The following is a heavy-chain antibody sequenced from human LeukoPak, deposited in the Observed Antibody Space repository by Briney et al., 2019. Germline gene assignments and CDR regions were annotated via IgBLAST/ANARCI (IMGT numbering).Heavy chain of an antibody. CDR3: ARGMSSGWYDSDYYYYMDV. Sequence: ASVKISCKASGYTFTSYDINWVRQATGQGLEWMGWMNPNSGNTGYAQKFQGRVTMTRNTSISTAYMELSSLRSEDTAVYYCARGMSSGWYDSDYYYYMDVWGKGTTVTVSS. V-gene: IGHV1-8*01. J-gene: IGHJ6*03. CDR1: GYTFTSYD. D-gene: IGHD6-19*01. CDR2: MNPNSGNT.